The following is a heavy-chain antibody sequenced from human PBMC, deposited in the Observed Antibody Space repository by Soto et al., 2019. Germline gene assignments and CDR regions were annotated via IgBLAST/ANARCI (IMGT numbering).Heavy chain of an antibody. CDR1: GGSISSINW. CDR2: IHHRGSI. V-gene: IGHV4-4*02. J-gene: IGHJ3*01. CDR3: ARVTECDAFDV. Sequence: QVQLQQSGPGLVKPSGTLSLTCAVSGGSISSINWWSWVRHHPEKGVQWIGAIHHRGSINYSLSLSRRLTISADKSKNQFSLNLSSVTAADTAVYYCARVTECDAFDVWGQGTMVTVSS.